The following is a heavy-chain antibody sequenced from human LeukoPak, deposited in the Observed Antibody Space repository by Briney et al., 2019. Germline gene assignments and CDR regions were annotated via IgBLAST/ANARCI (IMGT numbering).Heavy chain of an antibody. Sequence: TGGSLRLSCAASGFTLSSYSMNWVRQAPGKGLEWVSSIGSSSSYIYYADSVKGRFTISRDNAKNSLHLQMNSLRAEDTAVYYCAASTKHTAMVDYWGQGTLVTVSS. J-gene: IGHJ4*02. CDR1: GFTLSSYS. CDR3: AASTKHTAMVDY. CDR2: IGSSSSYI. D-gene: IGHD5-18*01. V-gene: IGHV3-21*01.